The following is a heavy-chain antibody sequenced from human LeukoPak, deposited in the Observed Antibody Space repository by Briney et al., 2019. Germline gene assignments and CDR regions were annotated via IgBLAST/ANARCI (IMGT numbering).Heavy chain of an antibody. D-gene: IGHD7-27*01. Sequence: SETLSLTCAVSGLSFTGYYWSWIRQPPAKGPEWIGEISQSGRTSYNPSLKSRVTISLDTSKNQFSLKLSFVTAADTAVYYCTKTSPGVPLDIWGQGALVTVSS. CDR2: ISQSGRT. J-gene: IGHJ4*02. V-gene: IGHV4-34*01. CDR1: GLSFTGYY. CDR3: TKTSPGVPLDI.